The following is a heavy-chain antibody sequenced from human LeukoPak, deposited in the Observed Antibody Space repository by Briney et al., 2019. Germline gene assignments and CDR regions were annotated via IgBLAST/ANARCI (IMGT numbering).Heavy chain of an antibody. CDR2: IYYIGST. CDR3: ARQSGWYNS. J-gene: IGHJ5*01. CDR1: GASISSYS. Sequence: SETLSLTCTVSGASISSYSWTWLRQPPGKGLEWIACIYYIGSTKYNPSLPSRVTISVDTSKNQFSLNLSSVTTADTAVYFCARQSGWYNSWGQGTLVTVSS. V-gene: IGHV4-59*01. D-gene: IGHD6-25*01.